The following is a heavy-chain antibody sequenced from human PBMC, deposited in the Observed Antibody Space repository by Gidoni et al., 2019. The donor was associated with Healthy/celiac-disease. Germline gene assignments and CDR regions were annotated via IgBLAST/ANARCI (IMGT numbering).Heavy chain of an antibody. V-gene: IGHV4-34*01. D-gene: IGHD1-26*01. J-gene: IGHJ4*02. CDR2: INHSGST. Sequence: QVQLQQWGAGLLKPSETLSLTCAVYGGSFSGYYWSWIRQPPGKGLEWIGEINHSGSTNYNPSLKSRVTISVDTSKNQFSLKLSSVTAADTAVYYCARVHRVGALDYWGQGTLVTVSS. CDR3: ARVHRVGALDY. CDR1: GGSFSGYY.